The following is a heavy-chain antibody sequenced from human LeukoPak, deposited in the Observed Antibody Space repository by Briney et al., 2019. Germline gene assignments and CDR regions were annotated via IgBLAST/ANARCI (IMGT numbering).Heavy chain of an antibody. D-gene: IGHD3-16*01. CDR1: GGTFSSYA. V-gene: IGHV1-69*04. CDR2: IIPILGIA. Sequence: AASVKVSCKASGGTFSSYAISWVRQAPGQGLDWMGRIIPILGIANYAQKFQGRVTITADKSTSTAYMELSSLRSEDTAVYYCASEDTFGGVTDYWGQGTLVTVSS. J-gene: IGHJ4*02. CDR3: ASEDTFGGVTDY.